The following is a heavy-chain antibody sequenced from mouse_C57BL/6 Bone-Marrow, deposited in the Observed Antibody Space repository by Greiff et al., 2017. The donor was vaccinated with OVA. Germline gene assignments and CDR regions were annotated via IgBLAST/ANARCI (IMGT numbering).Heavy chain of an antibody. CDR3: AREGNYPYYYAMDY. Sequence: QVQLKQSGAELVRPGASVKLSCKASGYTFTDYYINWVKQRPGQGLEWIARIYPGSGNTYYNEKFKGKATLTAEKSSSTAYMQLSSLTSEDSAVYFCAREGNYPYYYAMDYWGQGTSVTVSS. D-gene: IGHD2-1*01. CDR1: GYTFTDYY. J-gene: IGHJ4*01. V-gene: IGHV1-76*01. CDR2: IYPGSGNT.